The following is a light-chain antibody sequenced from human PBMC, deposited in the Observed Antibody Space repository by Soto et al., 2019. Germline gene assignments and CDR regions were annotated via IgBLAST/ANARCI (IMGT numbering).Light chain of an antibody. CDR2: LGS. CDR3: MQALQIPQT. V-gene: IGKV2-28*01. CDR1: QSLLYSNGYNY. J-gene: IGKJ2*01. Sequence: DIVMTQSPLSLSVTPGEPASISCRSSQSLLYSNGYNYLDWYLQKPGQSPQLLIYLGSSRASGVPDRFSGSGSRTDFTLKISRVEAEDVGVYYCMQALQIPQTFGQGTKLEIK.